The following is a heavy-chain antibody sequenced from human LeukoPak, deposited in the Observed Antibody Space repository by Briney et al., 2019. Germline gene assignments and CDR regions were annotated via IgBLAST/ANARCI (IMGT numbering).Heavy chain of an antibody. D-gene: IGHD5-12*01. CDR3: ATGGYGY. CDR2: IYVSGST. J-gene: IGHJ4*02. CDR1: GASISSYY. Sequence: SETLSLTCTVSGASISSYYWSWIREPPGKGLEWIGRIYVSGSTNYNPSLKSRVAMSVDTSKNQFSLTLNSVTAADTALYYCATGGYGYWGQGTLVTVSS. V-gene: IGHV4-4*07.